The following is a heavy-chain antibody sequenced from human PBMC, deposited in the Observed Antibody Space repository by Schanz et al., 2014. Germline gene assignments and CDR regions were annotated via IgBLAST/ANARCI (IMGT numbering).Heavy chain of an antibody. Sequence: QVQLVQSGAEVKKPGASVRLSCEASGYTFTSYDINWVRQAPGQGLELMGWISAFDDKTDYAQNFQGRLIMTTDTSTTTVYMELSGLRSGDTAVYYCARETTIITGGAFDVWGQGTMVTVSS. CDR3: ARETTIITGGAFDV. CDR2: ISAFDDKT. D-gene: IGHD3-9*01. CDR1: GYTFTSYD. V-gene: IGHV1-18*01. J-gene: IGHJ3*01.